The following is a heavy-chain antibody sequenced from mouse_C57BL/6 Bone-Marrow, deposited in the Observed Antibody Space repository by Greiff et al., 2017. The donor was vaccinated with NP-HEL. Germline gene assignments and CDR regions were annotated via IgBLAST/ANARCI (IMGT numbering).Heavy chain of an antibody. V-gene: IGHV1-80*01. Sequence: VQLQESGAELVKPGASVKISCKASGYAFSSYWMNWVKQRPGKGLEWIGQIYPGDGDTNYNGKFKGKATLTADKSSSTAYMQLSSLTSEDSAVYFCARYDYDGAWFAYWGQGTLVTVSA. J-gene: IGHJ3*01. CDR3: ARYDYDGAWFAY. CDR2: IYPGDGDT. CDR1: GYAFSSYW. D-gene: IGHD2-4*01.